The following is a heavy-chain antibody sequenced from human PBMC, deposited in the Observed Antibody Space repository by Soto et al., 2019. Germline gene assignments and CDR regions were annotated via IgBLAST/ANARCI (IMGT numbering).Heavy chain of an antibody. D-gene: IGHD2-2*01. CDR2: MSGSGGDT. V-gene: IGHV3-23*01. J-gene: IGHJ4*02. CDR1: GFTFTTYA. CDR3: AKDSRRDCSTTTCYLFDY. Sequence: DVQLLESGGGLVQPGGSLRLSCATSGFTFTTYAMSWVRQAPGKGLEWISSMSGSGGDTYYANSVKGRFTISRDNSENTLYLQINSLRAEDAAVYYCAKDSRRDCSTTTCYLFDYWGQGTLVTVS.